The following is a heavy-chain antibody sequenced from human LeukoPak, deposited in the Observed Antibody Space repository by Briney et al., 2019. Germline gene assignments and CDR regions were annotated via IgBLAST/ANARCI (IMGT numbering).Heavy chain of an antibody. CDR3: AKDHSTTPYYYFDY. CDR1: GFTFSSSA. CDR2: TGVSGS. J-gene: IGHJ4*02. Sequence: GGSLRLSCAASGFTFSSSAMTWVRQVLGKGLEWVSTTGVSGSYYADSVKGRFTISRDNSKNTLYLQMNSLRAEDTAVYYCAKDHSTTPYYYFDYWGQGTLVTVSS. D-gene: IGHD4-11*01. V-gene: IGHV3-23*01.